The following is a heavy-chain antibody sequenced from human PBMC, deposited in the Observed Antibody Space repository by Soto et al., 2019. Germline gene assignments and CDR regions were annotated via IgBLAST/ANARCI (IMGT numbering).Heavy chain of an antibody. CDR3: ARDYSGYGWFDS. J-gene: IGHJ5*01. Sequence: SETLSLTCTVSGASISSGGYYWSWIRQHPGKGLEWIGYIYHSGTTSYNPSLKSRLTMSVDTSENQFSLKLSSVTAADTAVYYCARDYSGYGWFDSWGQGALVTASS. V-gene: IGHV4-31*03. CDR2: IYHSGTT. D-gene: IGHD5-12*01. CDR1: GASISSGGYY.